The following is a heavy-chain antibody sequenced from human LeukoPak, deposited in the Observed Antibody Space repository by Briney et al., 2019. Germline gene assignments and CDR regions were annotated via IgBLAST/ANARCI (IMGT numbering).Heavy chain of an antibody. CDR2: IIPIFGIA. V-gene: IGHV1-69*04. D-gene: IGHD3-9*01. CDR3: ARDLRRSYDILTGYYEGSDY. CDR1: GDTFSSYA. J-gene: IGHJ4*02. Sequence: AASVKVSCKASGDTFSSYAISWVRQAPGQGLEWMGRIIPIFGIANYAQKFQGRVTITADKSTSTAYMELSSLRSEETAVYYCARDLRRSYDILTGYYEGSDYWGQGTLVTVSS.